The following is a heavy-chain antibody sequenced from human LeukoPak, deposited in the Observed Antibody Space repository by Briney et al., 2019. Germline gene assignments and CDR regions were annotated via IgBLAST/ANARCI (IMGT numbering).Heavy chain of an antibody. D-gene: IGHD3-22*01. J-gene: IGHJ4*02. Sequence: SETLSLTCAVYGGSFSGYYWSWIRQPPGKGLEWIGEINHSGSTNYNPSLKSRVTISVDTSKNQFSLKLSSVTATDTAVYYCARGTSSYYYDSSGYYNFDYWGQGTLVTVSS. CDR1: GGSFSGYY. CDR3: ARGTSSYYYDSSGYYNFDY. V-gene: IGHV4-34*01. CDR2: INHSGST.